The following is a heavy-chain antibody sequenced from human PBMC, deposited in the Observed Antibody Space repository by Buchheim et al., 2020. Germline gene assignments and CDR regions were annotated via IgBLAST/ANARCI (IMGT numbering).Heavy chain of an antibody. CDR2: IYYSGST. CDR3: ARRRGAYCSGGSCYSNDY. J-gene: IGHJ4*02. Sequence: QVQLQESGPGLVKPSETLSLTCTVSGGSVSSGSYYWSWIRQPPGKGLEWIGYIYYSGSTNYNPSLKSRVTISVDTSKNQFSLKLSSVTAADTAVYYCARRRGAYCSGGSCYSNDYWGQGTL. V-gene: IGHV4-61*01. CDR1: GGSVSSGSYY. D-gene: IGHD2-15*01.